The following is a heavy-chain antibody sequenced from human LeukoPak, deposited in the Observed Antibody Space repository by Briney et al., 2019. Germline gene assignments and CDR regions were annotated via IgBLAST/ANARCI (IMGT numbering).Heavy chain of an antibody. D-gene: IGHD6-6*01. V-gene: IGHV4-4*07. CDR3: ARVAARPAFPDY. J-gene: IGHJ4*02. Sequence: SETLSLTCTVSGGSISSYYWSWVRQPAGKGLEWIGRIYTSGSTNYNPSLKSRVTISVDTSKNQFSLKLSSVTAADTAVYYCARVAARPAFPDYWGQGTLVTVSS. CDR2: IYTSGST. CDR1: GGSISSYY.